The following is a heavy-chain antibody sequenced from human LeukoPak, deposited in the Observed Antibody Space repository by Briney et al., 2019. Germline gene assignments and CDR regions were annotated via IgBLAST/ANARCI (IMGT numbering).Heavy chain of an antibody. CDR2: IYYSGST. Sequence: SETLSLTCTVSGGSISSSSYYWSWIRQPPGKGLEWIGSIYYSGSTYYNPSLKSRVTISVDTSKNQFSLKLSSVTAADTAVYYCASRKIAARLGRLEGPFDPWGQRPLVTVSS. J-gene: IGHJ5*02. V-gene: IGHV4-39*07. CDR1: GGSISSSSYY. CDR3: ASRKIAARLGRLEGPFDP. D-gene: IGHD6-6*01.